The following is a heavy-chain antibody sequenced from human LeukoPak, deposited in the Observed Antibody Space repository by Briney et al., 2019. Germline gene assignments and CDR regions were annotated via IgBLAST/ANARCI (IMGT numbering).Heavy chain of an antibody. Sequence: LETLSLTCTVSGGSLSSYYWSWVRQPAGKGLECIGRIYTGGSTNYNPSLKSRVAMSVDASKHRSSCMLRSATGAARTGYCCARAGYCSSTSCYNFDYWGQGTLVTVSS. CDR2: IYTGGST. CDR3: ARAGYCSSTSCYNFDY. V-gene: IGHV4-4*07. J-gene: IGHJ4*02. D-gene: IGHD2-2*01. CDR1: GGSLSSYY.